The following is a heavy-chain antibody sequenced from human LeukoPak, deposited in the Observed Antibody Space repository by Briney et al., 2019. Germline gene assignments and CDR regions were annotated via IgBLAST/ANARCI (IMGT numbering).Heavy chain of an antibody. CDR2: VNSDGSTT. Sequence: PGGSLRLSCAASGFPFSNYWMHWVRQAPGKGLVWVSRVNSDGSTTNYADSVKGRFTISRDNSKNTLYLQMNSLRAEDTAVYYCARDSPDSSSWYYFDYWGQGTLVTVSS. CDR3: ARDSPDSSSWYYFDY. J-gene: IGHJ4*02. CDR1: GFPFSNYW. V-gene: IGHV3-74*01. D-gene: IGHD6-13*01.